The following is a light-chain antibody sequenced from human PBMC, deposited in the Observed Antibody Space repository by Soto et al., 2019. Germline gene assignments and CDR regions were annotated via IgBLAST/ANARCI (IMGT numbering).Light chain of an antibody. Sequence: EIVMTQSPATLSVSPGERATLSCRASQSVNSNLAGYQQKPGQAPRLLIYGASIRASGIPARFSGSGSGTEFTLTITSLQSEEFAVYFCQEYNTRKMFGQGTKVESK. J-gene: IGKJ1*01. CDR3: QEYNTRKM. CDR1: QSVNSN. V-gene: IGKV3-15*01. CDR2: GAS.